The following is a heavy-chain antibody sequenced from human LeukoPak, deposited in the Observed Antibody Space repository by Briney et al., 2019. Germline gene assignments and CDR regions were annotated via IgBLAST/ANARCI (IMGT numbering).Heavy chain of an antibody. CDR1: GFTFSSYS. Sequence: PGGSLRLSCAASGFTFSSYSINWVRQAPGKGLEWVSYISTSSSTIYYADSVKGRFTISRDNAKNSLYLQMNSLRAEDTAVYYCARDRVPAAMEALDYWGQGTLVTVSS. CDR3: ARDRVPAAMEALDY. V-gene: IGHV3-48*04. CDR2: ISTSSSTI. J-gene: IGHJ4*02. D-gene: IGHD2-2*01.